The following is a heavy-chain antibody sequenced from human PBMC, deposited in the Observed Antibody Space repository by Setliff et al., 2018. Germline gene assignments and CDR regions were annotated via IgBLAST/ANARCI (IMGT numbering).Heavy chain of an antibody. CDR2: IYSSGST. J-gene: IGHJ4*02. D-gene: IGHD3-22*01. CDR1: GFTLSSNY. V-gene: IGHV3-53*01. Sequence: GGSLRLSCEVSGFTLSSNYMSWVRQAPGLGLEWVSFIYSSGSTYHAESVKGRFTISRDNAKNSLYLQMNSLRAEDTAVYYCANNYYDTTMGYYFDYWGQGTQVTVSS. CDR3: ANNYYDTTMGYYFDY.